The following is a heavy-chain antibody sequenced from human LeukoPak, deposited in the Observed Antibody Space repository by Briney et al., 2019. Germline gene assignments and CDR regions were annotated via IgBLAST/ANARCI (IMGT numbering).Heavy chain of an antibody. J-gene: IGHJ4*02. CDR2: INPSGGST. V-gene: IGHV1-46*01. Sequence: ASVKVSCKASGYTFTSYYMHWVRQAPGQGLEWMAIINPSGGSTNYAQKFQGRVTMTRDTSTSTVYMELSSLRSEDTAVYYCARDPRPSYDSSDYYYPGDYWGQGTLVTASS. CDR3: ARDPRPSYDSSDYYYPGDY. D-gene: IGHD3-22*01. CDR1: GYTFTSYY.